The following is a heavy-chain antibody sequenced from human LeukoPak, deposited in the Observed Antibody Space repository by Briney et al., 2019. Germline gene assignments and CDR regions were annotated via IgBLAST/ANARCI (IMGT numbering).Heavy chain of an antibody. J-gene: IGHJ1*01. V-gene: IGHV3-74*01. D-gene: IGHD3-22*01. CDR2: IKSDGGT. CDR3: ARAPSEIGGYYPEYFRH. Sequence: GGSLRLSCAASGFTFSTYWMHWVRQAPGKGLVWVSRIKSDGGTNYADSVKGRFTISRDNAKKTVSLQMNRLRPEDTGVYYCARAPSEIGGYYPEYFRHWGQGTLVTVSS. CDR1: GFTFSTYW.